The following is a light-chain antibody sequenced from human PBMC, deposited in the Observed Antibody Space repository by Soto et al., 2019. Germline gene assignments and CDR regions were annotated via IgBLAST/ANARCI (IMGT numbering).Light chain of an antibody. CDR3: QQYNNWPFS. Sequence: EIVLTQSPGTLSLSPGERATLSCRASQGFTSSYLAWYQQKPGQSPRLLIYDVSIRATGVPARFSGTGSETDFTLTISGLQSEDSAVYFCQQYNNWPFSFGQGTRLEIK. J-gene: IGKJ5*01. V-gene: IGKV3-15*01. CDR2: DVS. CDR1: QGFTSSY.